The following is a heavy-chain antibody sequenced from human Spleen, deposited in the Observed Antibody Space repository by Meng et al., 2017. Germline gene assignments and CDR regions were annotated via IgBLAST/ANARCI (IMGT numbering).Heavy chain of an antibody. CDR3: ARDLSGYGWFDP. CDR2: IFHSGST. V-gene: IGHV4-4*02. CDR1: VGSIISDNG. J-gene: IGHJ5*02. Sequence: QLQESCPGLVKPSGTPSLTSAVSVGSIISDNGWSWVLQPPGKGLEWIGDIFHSGSTYYNPSLKSLVTISLDTSKNQFSLKLSSVTAADTAVYYCARDLSGYGWFDPWGQGTLVTVSS. D-gene: IGHD5-18*01.